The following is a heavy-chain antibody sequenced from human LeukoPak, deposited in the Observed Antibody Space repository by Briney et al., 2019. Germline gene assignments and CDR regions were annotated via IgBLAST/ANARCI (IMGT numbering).Heavy chain of an antibody. J-gene: IGHJ6*04. CDR1: GFTFTSFW. CDR2: IKEDGSEK. Sequence: GGSLRLSCAASGFTFTSFWMSWVRQAPGKGLEWVANIKEDGSEKYYVDSVRGRFTISRDGAKNSVYLQMNSLRAADSAVYYCARDRFGGMDVWGKGTSVTVSS. D-gene: IGHD4-23*01. V-gene: IGHV3-7*01. CDR3: ARDRFGGMDV.